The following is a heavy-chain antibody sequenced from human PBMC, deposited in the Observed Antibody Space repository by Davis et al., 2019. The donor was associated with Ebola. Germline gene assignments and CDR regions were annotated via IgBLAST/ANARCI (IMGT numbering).Heavy chain of an antibody. CDR3: ARGYGTFDY. Sequence: GESLKIPCAASGLTFSSYEINWVRQAPGKGLEWVSYISSSGTTIYYADSVKGRFTISRDNAKNSLYLQMHSLRAEDTAVYYCARGYGTFDYRGQGTLVTVSS. CDR2: ISSSGTTI. CDR1: GLTFSSYE. V-gene: IGHV3-48*03. J-gene: IGHJ4*02. D-gene: IGHD4-17*01.